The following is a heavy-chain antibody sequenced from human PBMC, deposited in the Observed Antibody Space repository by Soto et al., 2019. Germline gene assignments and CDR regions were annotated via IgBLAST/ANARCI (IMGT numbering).Heavy chain of an antibody. J-gene: IGHJ6*02. Sequence: QVQLQESGPGLVKPSETLSLTCTVSGGSISSYYWSWIRQPPGKGLEWIWYIYYSGSTNYNPSLKSRVTISVDTSKNQFSLKLSSVTAADTAVYYCARESRRDGYNYHYYYGMDVWGQGTTVTVSS. CDR2: IYYSGST. D-gene: IGHD5-12*01. CDR3: ARESRRDGYNYHYYYGMDV. CDR1: GGSISSYY. V-gene: IGHV4-59*01.